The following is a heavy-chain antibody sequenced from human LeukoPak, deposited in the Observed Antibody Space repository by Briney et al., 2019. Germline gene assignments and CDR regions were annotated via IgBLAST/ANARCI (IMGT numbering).Heavy chain of an antibody. J-gene: IGHJ3*02. Sequence: GGSLRLSCAASGFTFSRYAMSWVRQAPGKGLEWVSAISGSGGGTYYADSVKGRFTISRDNAKNSLYLQMNSLRAEDTAVYYCASLRGGAFDIWGQGTMVTVSS. CDR2: ISGSGGGT. CDR3: ASLRGGAFDI. CDR1: GFTFSRYA. D-gene: IGHD3-16*01. V-gene: IGHV3-23*01.